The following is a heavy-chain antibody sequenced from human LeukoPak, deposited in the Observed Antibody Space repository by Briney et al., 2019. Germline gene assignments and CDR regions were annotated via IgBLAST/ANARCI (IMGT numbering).Heavy chain of an antibody. CDR1: GFTFSDYY. Sequence: PGGSLRLSCAASGFTFSDYYMSWIRQAPGKGLEWVSYISSSGSTIYYADSVKGRFTISRDNAKNSLYLQMNSLRAEDTAVYYCARVWRAFHYDFWSGPSHNAFDIWGQGTMVTVSS. CDR2: ISSSGSTI. J-gene: IGHJ3*02. CDR3: ARVWRAFHYDFWSGPSHNAFDI. V-gene: IGHV3-11*01. D-gene: IGHD3-3*01.